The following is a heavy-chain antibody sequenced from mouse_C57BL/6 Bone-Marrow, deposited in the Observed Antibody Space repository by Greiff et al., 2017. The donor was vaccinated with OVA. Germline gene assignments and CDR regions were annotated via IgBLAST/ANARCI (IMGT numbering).Heavy chain of an antibody. Sequence: VQGVESGAELVRPGASVTLSCKASGYTFTDYEMHWVKQTPVHGLEWIGAIDPETGGTAYNQKFKGKAILTADKSSSTAYMELRSLTSEDSAVYYCTRLEAHYYAMDYWGQGTSVTVSS. J-gene: IGHJ4*01. CDR2: IDPETGGT. D-gene: IGHD3-2*02. CDR1: GYTFTDYE. V-gene: IGHV1-15*01. CDR3: TRLEAHYYAMDY.